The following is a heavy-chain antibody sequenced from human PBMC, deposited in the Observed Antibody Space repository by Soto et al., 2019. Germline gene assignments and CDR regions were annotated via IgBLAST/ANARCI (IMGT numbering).Heavy chain of an antibody. CDR2: MYHSGST. V-gene: IGHV4-39*01. D-gene: IGHD2-2*01. J-gene: IGHJ2*01. CDR1: GGSFSSSSYY. Sequence: QLQLQESGPGLVKPSETLSLTCTVSGGSFSSSSYYWGWIRQPPGKGLEWIGSMYHSGSTYYNPSLKSLVTISVNTSKNQVSLKLSYVTAADTAVYYCARHTRDIVVVPAAIGWYFDLWGRGTLVTVSS. CDR3: ARHTRDIVVVPAAIGWYFDL.